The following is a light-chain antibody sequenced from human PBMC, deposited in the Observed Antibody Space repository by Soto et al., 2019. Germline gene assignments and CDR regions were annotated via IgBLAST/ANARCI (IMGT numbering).Light chain of an antibody. CDR1: SSDVGSYNL. Sequence: QSALTQPASVSGSPGQSITISCTGTSSDVGSYNLVSWYQQHPGKAPKLMIYEGSKRPSGVSNRFSGSKSGNTASLAITGLRADDEADYYCQSYGSSPSANFVFGTGTKLTVL. V-gene: IGLV2-14*02. CDR3: QSYGSSPSANFV. CDR2: EGS. J-gene: IGLJ1*01.